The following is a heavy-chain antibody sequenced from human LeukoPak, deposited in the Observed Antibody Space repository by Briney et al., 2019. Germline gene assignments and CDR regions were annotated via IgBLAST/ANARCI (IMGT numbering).Heavy chain of an antibody. CDR2: INPTGRT. V-gene: IGHV4-34*01. CDR3: ARGPVRLARPYDY. J-gene: IGHJ4*02. D-gene: IGHD3-9*01. Sequence: SEALSLTSSVQSGSPISAYWTWIRHPPRKRLEWIGEINPTGRTNYNPSFKSRVTMSADTPKNQFSLNLTSVTAADTALYYCARGPVRLARPYDYWGQGTLVTVSS. CDR1: SGSPISAY.